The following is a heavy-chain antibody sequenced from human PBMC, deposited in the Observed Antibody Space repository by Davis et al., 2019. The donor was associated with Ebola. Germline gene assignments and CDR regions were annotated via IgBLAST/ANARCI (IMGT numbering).Heavy chain of an antibody. CDR1: GGSFSGNY. J-gene: IGHJ4*02. CDR3: ARGPNSSGSMRGVEYFDY. D-gene: IGHD3-22*01. CDR2: INHSGST. Sequence: PSETLSLTCAVYGGSFSGNYWSWIRQPPGKGLEWIGQINHSGSTNYNPSLKSRVTISVDTSKNQFSLKLSSVTAADTAVYYCARGPNSSGSMRGVEYFDYWGQGTLVTVSS. V-gene: IGHV4-34*01.